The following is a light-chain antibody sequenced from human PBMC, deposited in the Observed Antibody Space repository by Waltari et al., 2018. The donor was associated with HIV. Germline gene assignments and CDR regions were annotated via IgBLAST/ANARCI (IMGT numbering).Light chain of an antibody. Sequence: QSVLTQPTSASGTPGQRVTISCSGSSSYIGSNSGSWYQQLPGTAPKLLIYRTKQRPSGVPDRFSGSKSGTSASLAISGLRSEDEADYYCAAWDDSLSGYVFGTGTKVTVL. CDR3: AAWDDSLSGYV. J-gene: IGLJ1*01. CDR1: SSYIGSNS. CDR2: RTK. V-gene: IGLV1-47*01.